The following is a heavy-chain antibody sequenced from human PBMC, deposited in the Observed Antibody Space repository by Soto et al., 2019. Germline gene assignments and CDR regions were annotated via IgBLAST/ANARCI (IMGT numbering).Heavy chain of an antibody. J-gene: IGHJ6*02. CDR1: GFTFSSYA. CDR2: ISYDGSNK. V-gene: IGHV3-30-3*01. CDR3: ARGRRGHYYYYGMDV. Sequence: SGGSLRLSCAASGFTFSSYAMHWVRQAPGKGLEWVAVISYDGSNKYYADSVKGRFTISRDNSKNTLYLQMNSLRAEDTAVYYCARGRRGHYYYYGMDVWGQGTTVTVSS.